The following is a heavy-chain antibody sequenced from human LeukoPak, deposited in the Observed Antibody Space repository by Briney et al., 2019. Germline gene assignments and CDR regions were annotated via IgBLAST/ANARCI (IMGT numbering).Heavy chain of an antibody. D-gene: IGHD2-2*01. CDR2: IYTSGST. Sequence: PSQTLSLTCTVSGGSISSGSYYWSWIRQPAGKGLEWIGRIYTSGSTNYNPSLKSRVTISVDTSKNQFSLKLSSVTAADTAVYYCARQNLERSIVVPGDIPYWGQGTLVTVSS. V-gene: IGHV4-61*02. CDR3: ARQNLERSIVVPGDIPY. CDR1: GGSISSGSYY. J-gene: IGHJ4*02.